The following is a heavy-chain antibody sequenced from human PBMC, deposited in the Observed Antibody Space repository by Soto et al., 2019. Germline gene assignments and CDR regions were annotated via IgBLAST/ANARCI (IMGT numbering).Heavy chain of an antibody. Sequence: EVQLLESGGGLVQPGGSLRLSCAASGFTFSSYAMSWVRQAPGKGLEWVSAISGSAGSTYYADSVKGRFTISRGKSKNTLSLQMNSLRAEDTAVYYCAKGRQRGIDYFDYWGQGPLVTVSS. D-gene: IGHD3-16*01. CDR2: ISGSAGST. V-gene: IGHV3-23*01. J-gene: IGHJ4*02. CDR3: AKGRQRGIDYFDY. CDR1: GFTFSSYA.